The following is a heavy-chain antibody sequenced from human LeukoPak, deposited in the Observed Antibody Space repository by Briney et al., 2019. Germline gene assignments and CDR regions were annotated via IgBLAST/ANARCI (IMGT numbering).Heavy chain of an antibody. V-gene: IGHV3-23*01. CDR3: AKGQGDFSSGLYSWNFDY. CDR1: GLTFSSYA. J-gene: IGHJ4*02. D-gene: IGHD3-3*01. CDR2: ISASGGGT. Sequence: PGGSLRLSCAASGLTFSSYAMSWVRQAPGKGLEWVSAISASGGGTYYADSVKGRFTISRDNSKNTVYLQMNSLRAEDTAVYYCAKGQGDFSSGLYSWNFDYWGQGILVTVSS.